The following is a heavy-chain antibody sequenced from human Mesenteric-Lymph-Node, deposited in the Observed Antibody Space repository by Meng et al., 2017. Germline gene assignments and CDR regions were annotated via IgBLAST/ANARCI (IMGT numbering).Heavy chain of an antibody. Sequence: GGSLRLSCAASGFTFSSYGMHWVRQAPGKGLEWVAVIWYDGSNKYYADSVKGRFTISRDNSKSTLYLQMNSLRAEDTAVYYCARDWIEDSSSWGIFDYWGQGTLVTVSS. CDR1: GFTFSSYG. J-gene: IGHJ4*02. CDR3: ARDWIEDSSSWGIFDY. V-gene: IGHV3-33*01. D-gene: IGHD6-13*01. CDR2: IWYDGSNK.